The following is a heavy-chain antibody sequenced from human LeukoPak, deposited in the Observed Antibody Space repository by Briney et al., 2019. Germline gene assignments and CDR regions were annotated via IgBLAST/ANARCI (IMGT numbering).Heavy chain of an antibody. CDR1: GFTFSSYD. CDR2: ISNSGRTI. Sequence: GGSLRLSCAASGFTFSSYDSQWVRQAPGKGLEWVSYISNSGRTIYYADSVKGRFTISRDNAKNSLYLQMNSLRAEDTAVYYCATRVTSTPAPWGQGTLVTVSS. D-gene: IGHD1-1*01. J-gene: IGHJ5*02. V-gene: IGHV3-48*03. CDR3: ATRVTSTPAP.